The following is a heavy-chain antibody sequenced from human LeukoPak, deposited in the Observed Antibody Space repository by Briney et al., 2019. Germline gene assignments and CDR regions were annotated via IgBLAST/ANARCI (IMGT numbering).Heavy chain of an antibody. CDR1: AFTFRNYG. Sequence: PGGSLRLSCAASAFTFRNYGMQWVRQAPGKGLEWVAVISFDGRTKYYADSVKGRFTLSRDNSRNTLDLQMNSLGPEDTAVYYCAKEYDSGGYGAYFDYWGRGTLVTVSS. V-gene: IGHV3-30*18. CDR3: AKEYDSGGYGAYFDY. CDR2: ISFDGRTK. J-gene: IGHJ4*02. D-gene: IGHD3-10*01.